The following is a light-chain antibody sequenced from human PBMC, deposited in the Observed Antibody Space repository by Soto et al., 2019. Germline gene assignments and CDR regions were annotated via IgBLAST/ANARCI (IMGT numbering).Light chain of an antibody. V-gene: IGLV3-21*02. Sequence: SYDLTQPPSVSVAPGQTARISCGGNDIASKSVHWSQQKPGQAPVLVVYDDNDRPSGIPERLSGSNSGDTATLTISRVEAGDEADYYCQVWDSSSDHYVFGSGTKVTV. J-gene: IGLJ1*01. CDR3: QVWDSSSDHYV. CDR2: DDN. CDR1: DIASKS.